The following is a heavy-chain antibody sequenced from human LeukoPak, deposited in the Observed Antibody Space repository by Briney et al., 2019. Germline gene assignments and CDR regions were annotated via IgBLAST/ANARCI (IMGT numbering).Heavy chain of an antibody. CDR2: INPSGGST. V-gene: IGHV1-46*01. Sequence: AASVKVSCKASGYTFTSYYMHWVRQAPGQGLEWMGIINPSGGSTSYAQKFQGRVTMTRDTSTSTVYMELSSLRSEDTAVYYCARERIGYYYDSSGYFYLDYWGQGTLVTVSS. CDR1: GYTFTSYY. D-gene: IGHD3-22*01. CDR3: ARERIGYYYDSSGYFYLDY. J-gene: IGHJ4*02.